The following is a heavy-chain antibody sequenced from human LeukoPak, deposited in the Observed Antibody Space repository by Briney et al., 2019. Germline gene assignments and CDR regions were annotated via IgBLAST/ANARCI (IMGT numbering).Heavy chain of an antibody. CDR2: ISRSSSNI. Sequence: GGSLRLSCAASGFTFSSHSMNWVRQAPGKGLEWVSSISRSSSNIYYADSVKGRFTISRDNAKNSLYLQMNSLRAEDTAVYYCARRSGSYPPAEYFQHWGQGTLVTVSS. D-gene: IGHD1-26*01. V-gene: IGHV3-21*01. CDR1: GFTFSSHS. CDR3: ARRSGSYPPAEYFQH. J-gene: IGHJ1*01.